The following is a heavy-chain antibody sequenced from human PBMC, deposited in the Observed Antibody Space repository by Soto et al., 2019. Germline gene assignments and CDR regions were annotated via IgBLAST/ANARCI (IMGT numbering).Heavy chain of an antibody. J-gene: IGHJ3*02. D-gene: IGHD2-15*01. CDR2: INWNDDE. V-gene: IGHV2-5*01. Sequence: EWLALINWNDDERYSPSLKDRLTITKDTSRNHVVLTMTNVDPVDTATYYCAHRHDLGGFDIWGQGTTVTVSS. CDR3: AHRHDLGGFDI.